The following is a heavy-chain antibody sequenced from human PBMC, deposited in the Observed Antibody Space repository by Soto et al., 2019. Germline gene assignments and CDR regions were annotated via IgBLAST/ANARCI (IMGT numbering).Heavy chain of an antibody. Sequence: PGGSLRLSCVGSGFTFSSYGMHWVRQAPGKGLECVAVISDTGSSHYYAASVEGRFTISRENSKNTLSLHMDRLRVEDTAVYYCAKDRGGDCTDNSCYFGADYWGQGTPVTSPQ. J-gene: IGHJ4*02. CDR2: ISDTGSSH. CDR1: GFTFSSYG. V-gene: IGHV3-30*18. D-gene: IGHD2-2*01. CDR3: AKDRGGDCTDNSCYFGADY.